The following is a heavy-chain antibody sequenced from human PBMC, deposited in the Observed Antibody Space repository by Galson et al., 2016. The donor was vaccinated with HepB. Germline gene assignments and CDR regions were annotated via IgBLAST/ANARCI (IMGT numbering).Heavy chain of an antibody. Sequence: SLRLSCAASGFTFRDYWVAWVRQTPGEGLEWVANIKQDGSEKYYVDSVKGRFTISRDNAKNSLYLQMNSLRPEDTAVYYCSSAAYHYGSNGYYFAYWGQGTLVTVSS. V-gene: IGHV3-7*05. CDR1: GFTFRDYW. J-gene: IGHJ4*02. CDR2: IKQDGSEK. CDR3: SSAAYHYGSNGYYFAY. D-gene: IGHD3-22*01.